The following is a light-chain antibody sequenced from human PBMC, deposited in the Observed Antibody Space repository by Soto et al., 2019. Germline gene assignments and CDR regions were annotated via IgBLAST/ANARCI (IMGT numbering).Light chain of an antibody. CDR3: QQYNSYPYT. V-gene: IGKV1-5*03. CDR1: QSFNTW. J-gene: IGKJ2*01. CDR2: KTS. Sequence: DVQMPQSPSSLSPSVGDRVTITCRASQSFNTWLAWYQQKPGKAPKLLIYKTSILESGVPSRFSGSGSGTEFTLTISSLQPEDSATYYCQQYNSYPYTFGQGTKVDIK.